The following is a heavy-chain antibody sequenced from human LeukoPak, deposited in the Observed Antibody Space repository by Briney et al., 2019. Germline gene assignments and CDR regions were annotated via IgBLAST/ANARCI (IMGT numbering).Heavy chain of an antibody. CDR2: ISSSSSYI. CDR3: ARSGWNTAMEP. Sequence: GGSLRLSCAASGFTFSSYSMNWVRQAPGKGLEWVSSISSSSSYIYYADSVKGRFTISRDNAKNSLYLQMNSLRAEDTAVYYCARSGWNTAMEPWGQGTLVTVSS. V-gene: IGHV3-21*01. D-gene: IGHD5-18*01. J-gene: IGHJ4*02. CDR1: GFTFSSYS.